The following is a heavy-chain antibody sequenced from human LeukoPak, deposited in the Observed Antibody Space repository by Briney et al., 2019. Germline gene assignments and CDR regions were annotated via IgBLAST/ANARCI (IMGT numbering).Heavy chain of an antibody. CDR3: ARGPRGDSSGFDN. V-gene: IGHV4-59*01. J-gene: IGHJ4*02. D-gene: IGHD3-22*01. CDR2: IYYSGST. CDR1: GGSISSYY. Sequence: SETLSLTCTVSGGSISSYYWSWIRQPPGKGLEWIGYIYYSGSTNYNPSLKSRVTISVDTSKNQFSLKLSSVTAADTAVYYCARGPRGDSSGFDNWGQGTLVTVSS.